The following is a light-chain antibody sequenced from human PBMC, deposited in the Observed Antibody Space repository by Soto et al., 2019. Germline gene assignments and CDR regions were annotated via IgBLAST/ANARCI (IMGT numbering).Light chain of an antibody. CDR1: QSISSW. CDR3: QQYNTYSRT. J-gene: IGKJ1*01. CDR2: KAS. V-gene: IGKV1-5*03. Sequence: DIQMTQSPSTLSASVGDIVTITCRASQSISSWLAWYQQKPGNAPKLLIYKASSLDSGVPSRFSGSGSGTEFTLTISSLQPDDFATYYCQQYNTYSRTFGQGTKVEIK.